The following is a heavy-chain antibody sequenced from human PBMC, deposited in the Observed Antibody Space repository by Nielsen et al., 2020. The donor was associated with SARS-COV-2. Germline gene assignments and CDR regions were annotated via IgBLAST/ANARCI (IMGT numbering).Heavy chain of an antibody. CDR1: RYSFASYS. V-gene: IGHV1-3*01. CDR3: ARHLRGYIDY. CDR2: INAGNGNT. Sequence: ASVKVSCKASRYSFASYSMHWVRQDPGQRLEWMGWINAGNGNTRYSQKFQGRVTITRDTSASTAYMELSSLRSEYTAVYYCARHLRGYIDYWGQGTLVTVSS. J-gene: IGHJ4*02.